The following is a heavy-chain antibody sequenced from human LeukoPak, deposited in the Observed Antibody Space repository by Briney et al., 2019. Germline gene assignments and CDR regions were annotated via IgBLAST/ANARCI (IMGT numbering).Heavy chain of an antibody. CDR3: ARTPQGQVSLNWYFDL. CDR2: INWNGGST. Sequence: GGSLRLSCAASGFTFSSYGMSWVRQAPGKGLEWVSGINWNGGSTGYADSVKGRFTISRDNAKNSLYLQMNSLRAEDTALYYCARTPQGQVSLNWYFDLWGRGTLVTVSS. V-gene: IGHV3-20*04. J-gene: IGHJ2*01. CDR1: GFTFSSYG.